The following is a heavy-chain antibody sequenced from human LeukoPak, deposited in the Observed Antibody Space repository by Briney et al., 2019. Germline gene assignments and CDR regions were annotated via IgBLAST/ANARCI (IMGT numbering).Heavy chain of an antibody. Sequence: HPGGSLRLSCVASGFTVSSNYMSWVRQAPGKGLEWVSVIYSGGSTYYADSVKGRFTISRDNSKNTLYLQMNSLRAEDTAVYYCARDSGVDIVASYWGQGTLVTVSS. D-gene: IGHD5-12*01. V-gene: IGHV3-66*02. CDR3: ARDSGVDIVASY. CDR2: IYSGGST. J-gene: IGHJ4*02. CDR1: GFTVSSNY.